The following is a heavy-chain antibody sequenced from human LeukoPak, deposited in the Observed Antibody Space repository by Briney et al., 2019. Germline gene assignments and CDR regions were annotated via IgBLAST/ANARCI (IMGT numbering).Heavy chain of an antibody. J-gene: IGHJ4*02. D-gene: IGHD3-9*01. CDR2: IKQDGSEK. Sequence: GGSLRLSCAASGFTFSSYWMSWVRQAPGKGLEWVANIKQDGSEKYYVDSVKGRFTISRDNAKNSLYLQMNSLRAEDTAVYYCARPKYYDILTGFNYWGQGTLVTVSS. V-gene: IGHV3-7*01. CDR1: GFTFSSYW. CDR3: ARPKYYDILTGFNY.